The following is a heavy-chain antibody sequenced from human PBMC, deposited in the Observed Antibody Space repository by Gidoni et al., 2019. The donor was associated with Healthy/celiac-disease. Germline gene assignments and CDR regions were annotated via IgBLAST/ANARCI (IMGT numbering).Heavy chain of an antibody. CDR2: IYWDDDK. CDR1: GFSLSTRGGG. V-gene: IGHV2-5*02. D-gene: IGHD3-3*01. CDR3: AHRRTIFGVVPDYYFDY. J-gene: IGHJ4*02. Sequence: QITLKESGPTLVKPTQTLTLTCTFSGFSLSTRGGGVGWIRQPPGKALEWLALIYWDDDKRYSPSLKSRLTITKDTSKNQVVLTMTNMDPVDTATYYCAHRRTIFGVVPDYYFDYWGQGTLVTVSS.